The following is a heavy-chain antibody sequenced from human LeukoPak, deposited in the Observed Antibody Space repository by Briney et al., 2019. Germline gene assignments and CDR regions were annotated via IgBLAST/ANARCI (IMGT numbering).Heavy chain of an antibody. CDR2: IRSKAYGGTT. V-gene: IGHV3-49*04. D-gene: IGHD2-15*01. Sequence: GGSLRLSCTASGFTFGDYAMSWVRQAPGKGLEWVGFIRSKAYGGTTEYAAPVKGRFTISRDDSKSIAYLQMNSLKTEDTAVYYCTRCSGGSCYLQFDYWGQGALVTVSS. CDR3: TRCSGGSCYLQFDY. J-gene: IGHJ4*02. CDR1: GFTFGDYA.